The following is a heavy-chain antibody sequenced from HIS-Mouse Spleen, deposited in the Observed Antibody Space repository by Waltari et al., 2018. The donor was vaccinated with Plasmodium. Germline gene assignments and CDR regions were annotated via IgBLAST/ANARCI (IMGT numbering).Heavy chain of an antibody. J-gene: IGHJ1*01. V-gene: IGHV1-2*02. CDR3: ARVLGYKAAAGTFVEYFQH. CDR2: INPNSGGT. CDR1: GYTFTGSY. Sequence: QVQLVQSGAEVKKPGASVKVSCKASGYTFTGSYMHWVRQARGQGLEWMGWINPNSGGTNVAQKCQGRVTMTRDTSISTAYMELSRLRSDDTAVYYCARVLGYKAAAGTFVEYFQHWGQGTLVTVSS. D-gene: IGHD6-13*01.